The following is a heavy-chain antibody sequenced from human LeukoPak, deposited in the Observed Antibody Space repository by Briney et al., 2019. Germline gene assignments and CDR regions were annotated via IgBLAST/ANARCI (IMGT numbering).Heavy chain of an antibody. CDR2: IYPGDSDT. V-gene: IGHV5-51*01. CDR1: GYTFTSNW. Sequence: GESLKISCKGSGYTFTSNWIAWVRQMPGKGLEWMGIIYPGDSDTRYGPSFQGQVTISVDKSISTAYLQWSSLKASDTAMYYCARRLPYSSSSNDYYYYYYMDVWGKGTRSPSP. CDR3: ARRLPYSSSSNDYYYYYYMDV. J-gene: IGHJ6*03. D-gene: IGHD6-6*01.